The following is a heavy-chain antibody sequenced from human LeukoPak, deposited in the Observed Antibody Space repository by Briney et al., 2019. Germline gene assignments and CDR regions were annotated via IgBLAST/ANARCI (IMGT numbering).Heavy chain of an antibody. J-gene: IGHJ6*03. CDR1: GGSFSGYY. CDR2: INHSGST. V-gene: IGHV4-34*01. CDR3: TVTRYYHYYMDV. Sequence: SETLSLTCAVYGGSFSGYYWSWIRQPPGKGLEWIGEINHSGSTNYNPSLKSRVTISVDTSKNQFSLKLSSVTAADTAVYYCTVTRYYHYYMDVWGKGTTVTVSS. D-gene: IGHD4-17*01.